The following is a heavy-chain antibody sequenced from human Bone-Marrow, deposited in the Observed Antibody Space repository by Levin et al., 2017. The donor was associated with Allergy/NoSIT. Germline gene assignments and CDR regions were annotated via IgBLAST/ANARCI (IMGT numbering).Heavy chain of an antibody. CDR3: ARAVEDIRHVGFVLGFDP. Sequence: GESLKISCKASGYTFTGYYMHWVRQAPGQGLEWMGWINPNSGGTNYAQKFQGRVTMTRDTSISTAYMELSRLRSDDTAVYYCARAVEDIRHVGFVLGFDPWGQGTLVTVSS. D-gene: IGHD2-15*01. CDR1: GYTFTGYY. CDR2: INPNSGGT. J-gene: IGHJ5*02. V-gene: IGHV1-2*02.